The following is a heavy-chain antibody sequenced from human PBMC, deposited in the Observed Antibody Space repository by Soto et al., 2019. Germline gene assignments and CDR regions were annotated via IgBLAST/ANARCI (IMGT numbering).Heavy chain of an antibody. CDR3: ARYSDSSSAHSYYYYGMDV. CDR2: IIPIFGTA. D-gene: IGHD6-6*01. CDR1: GGTFSSYA. V-gene: IGHV1-69*13. Sequence: GASVKVSCKASGGTFSSYAISWVRQAPGQGLEWMGGIIPIFGTANYAQKFQGRVTITADESTSTAYMELSSLRSEDTAVYYCARYSDSSSAHSYYYYGMDVWGQGTTVTVSS. J-gene: IGHJ6*02.